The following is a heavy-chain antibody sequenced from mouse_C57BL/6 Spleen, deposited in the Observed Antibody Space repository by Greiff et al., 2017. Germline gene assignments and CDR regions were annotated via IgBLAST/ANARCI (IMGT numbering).Heavy chain of an antibody. Sequence: QVQLQQPGAELVKPGASVKLSCKASGYTFTSYWMHWVKQRPGQGLEWIGMIHPNSGSTNYNEKFKSKATLTVDKSSSTAYMQLSSLTSEDSAVYYCASEGQLRLRGFAYWGQGTLVTVSA. CDR3: ASEGQLRLRGFAY. CDR1: GYTFTSYW. CDR2: IHPNSGST. V-gene: IGHV1-64*01. J-gene: IGHJ3*01. D-gene: IGHD3-2*02.